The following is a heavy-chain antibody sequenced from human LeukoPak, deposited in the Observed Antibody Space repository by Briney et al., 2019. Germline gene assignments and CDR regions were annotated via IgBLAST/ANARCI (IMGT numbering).Heavy chain of an antibody. Sequence: PSETLSLTCTVSGGSISSYYWSWIRQPPGKGLEWIGYIYYSGSTYYNPSLKSRVTVSVDTSKNQFSLKLSSVTAADTAVYYCAREKELYDSSGYYYVFDYWGQGTLVTVSS. CDR1: GGSISSYY. D-gene: IGHD3-22*01. CDR2: IYYSGST. CDR3: AREKELYDSSGYYYVFDY. J-gene: IGHJ4*02. V-gene: IGHV4-59*12.